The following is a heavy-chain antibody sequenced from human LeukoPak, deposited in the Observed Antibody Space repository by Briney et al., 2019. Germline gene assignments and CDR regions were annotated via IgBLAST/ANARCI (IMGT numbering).Heavy chain of an antibody. V-gene: IGHV3-23*01. D-gene: IGHD3-22*01. J-gene: IGHJ4*02. CDR3: AKGPYYDSSGGDY. Sequence: PGGSLRLSCAASRFTFSSYAMSWVRQAPGKGLEWVSGISGSGGNTYYADSVKGRFTISRDNSKNTLYLQMNSLRAEDTAVYYCAKGPYYDSSGGDYWGQGTLVTVSS. CDR2: ISGSGGNT. CDR1: RFTFSSYA.